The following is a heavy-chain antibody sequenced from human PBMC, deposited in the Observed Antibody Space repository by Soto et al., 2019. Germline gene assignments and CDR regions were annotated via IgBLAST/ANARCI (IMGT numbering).Heavy chain of an antibody. V-gene: IGHV3-23*01. Sequence: GGSLRLSCAASGFTFSSYAMSWVRQAPGKGLEWVSAISGSGGSTYYADSVKGRFTISRGNSKNTLYLQMNSLRAEDTAVYYCAKVYYDSSGYYPFGYWGQGTLVTVSS. D-gene: IGHD3-22*01. J-gene: IGHJ4*02. CDR1: GFTFSSYA. CDR2: ISGSGGST. CDR3: AKVYYDSSGYYPFGY.